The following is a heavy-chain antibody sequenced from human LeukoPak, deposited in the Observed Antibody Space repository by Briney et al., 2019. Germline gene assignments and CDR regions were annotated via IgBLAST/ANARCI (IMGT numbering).Heavy chain of an antibody. CDR2: ITGSGGNT. J-gene: IGHJ6*02. CDR1: GFIFSSYS. D-gene: IGHD6-13*01. Sequence: GSLRLSCAASGFIFSSYSMSWVRQAPGKGLEWVSVITGSGGNTYYADSVKGRFTISKDNSKNTVYLQMSSLRVDDAAVYYCAKAASSSWPSYYYGMDVWGQGTTVTVSS. CDR3: AKAASSSWPSYYYGMDV. V-gene: IGHV3-23*01.